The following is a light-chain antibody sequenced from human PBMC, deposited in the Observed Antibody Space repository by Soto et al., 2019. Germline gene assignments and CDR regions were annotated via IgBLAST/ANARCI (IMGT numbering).Light chain of an antibody. J-gene: IGKJ2*01. CDR3: QNCFTVQYN. Sequence: DIQMTQSPSSLSASVGDRITITCQASQDISNRLNWYHQKPGKAPNLLIYDASNLAAGVPSGFSGSGSGTHFTFTITSLQPEDIGTYYCQNCFTVQYNFGQGTKVDIX. V-gene: IGKV1-33*01. CDR2: DAS. CDR1: QDISNR.